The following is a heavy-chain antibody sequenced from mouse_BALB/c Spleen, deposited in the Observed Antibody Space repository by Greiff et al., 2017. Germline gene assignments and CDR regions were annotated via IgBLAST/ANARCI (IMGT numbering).Heavy chain of an antibody. CDR3: ARYGTGTREVYFDY. CDR1: GDSITSGY. D-gene: IGHD4-1*01. V-gene: IGHV3-8*02. J-gene: IGHJ2*01. CDR2: ISYSGST. Sequence: EVQLQESGPSLVKPSQTLSLTCSVTGDSITSGYWNWIRKFPGIKLEYMGYISYSGSTYYNPSLKSRISITRDTSKNQYYLQLNSVTTEDTATYYCARYGTGTREVYFDYWGQGTTLTVSS.